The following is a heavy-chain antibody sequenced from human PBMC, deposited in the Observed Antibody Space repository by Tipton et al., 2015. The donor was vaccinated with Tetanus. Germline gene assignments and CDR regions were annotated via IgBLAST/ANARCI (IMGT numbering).Heavy chain of an antibody. CDR1: GGTFTSFA. D-gene: IGHD3-3*01. V-gene: IGHV1-46*01. J-gene: IGHJ3*02. CDR2: INPSGGRT. CDR3: ASWSQVESFDI. Sequence: QLVQSGAEVKKPGSSVKVSCKASGGTFTSFAISWVRQAPGQGLEWMGIINPSGGRTNYVQKFQGRLTMTRDKSTSTVYMELSSLRSEDTAVYYCASWSQVESFDIWGQGTMVTVSS.